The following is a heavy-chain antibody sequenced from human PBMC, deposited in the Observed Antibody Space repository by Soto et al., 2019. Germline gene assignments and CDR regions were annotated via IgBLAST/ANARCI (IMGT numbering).Heavy chain of an antibody. CDR2: ISGSGDKT. CDR3: AQDKRPDYGDSIYYWFDP. D-gene: IGHD4-17*01. V-gene: IGHV3-23*01. J-gene: IGHJ5*02. CDR1: SNHA. Sequence: PGGSLRLSCAASSNHAVTWVRQAAGKGLEWVSTISGSGDKTYHADSVKGRITISRDNSKNTVYLQMNSLRVEDTAVYYCAQDKRPDYGDSIYYWFDPWGQGTLVTVSS.